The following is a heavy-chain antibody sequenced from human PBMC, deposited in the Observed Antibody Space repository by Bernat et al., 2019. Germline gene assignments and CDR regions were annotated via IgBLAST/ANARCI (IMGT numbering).Heavy chain of an antibody. CDR1: GFTFSNYW. Sequence: EVQLVESGGGLVKPGGSLRLSCVASGFTFSNYWMSWVRQAPGKGLEWVANIKQDGSEKYYVDSVKGRFTISRDNAKNSLFLQMNSLRAEDTAVYYCAIYYEGTAWRDYFDNWGQGTLVTISS. V-gene: IGHV3-7*03. J-gene: IGHJ4*02. CDR2: IKQDGSEK. CDR3: AIYYEGTAWRDYFDN. D-gene: IGHD3-22*01.